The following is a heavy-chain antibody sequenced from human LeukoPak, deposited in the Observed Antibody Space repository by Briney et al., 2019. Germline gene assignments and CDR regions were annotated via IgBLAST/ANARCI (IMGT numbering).Heavy chain of an antibody. J-gene: IGHJ4*02. V-gene: IGHV3-33*08. CDR2: IWYDGSKK. CDR3: ARDIEDRLGFQSFDS. CDR1: GFTFTNFE. D-gene: IGHD3-10*01. Sequence: PGGSLRLSCAASGFTFTNFEMNWVRQAPGKGLEWVAVIWYDGSKKYYADSVRGRFTISRDNSKNTLFLQINSLRAEDTAVYYCARDIEDRLGFQSFDSWGQGTLVTVSS.